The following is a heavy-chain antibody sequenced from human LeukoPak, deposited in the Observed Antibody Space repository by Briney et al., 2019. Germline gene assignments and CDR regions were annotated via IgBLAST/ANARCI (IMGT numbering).Heavy chain of an antibody. J-gene: IGHJ4*02. V-gene: IGHV3-9*01. D-gene: IGHD6-13*01. Sequence: PGGSLRLSCAASGFTVSSNYMSWVRQAPGKGLEWVSGISWNSGSIGYADSVKGRFTISRDNAKNSLYLQMNSLRAEDTALYYCAKGKSSSWPYYFDYWGQGTLVTVSS. CDR1: GFTVSSNY. CDR2: ISWNSGSI. CDR3: AKGKSSSWPYYFDY.